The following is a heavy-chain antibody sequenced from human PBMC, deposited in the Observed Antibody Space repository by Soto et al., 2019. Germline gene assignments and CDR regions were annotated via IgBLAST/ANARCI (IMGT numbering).Heavy chain of an antibody. CDR3: AKEHANVHTAMVY. CDR2: ISGSGGST. CDR1: VFTFSIYA. Sequence: GGSLGLSCAASVFTFSIYAMSWVRQAPGKGLDWVSAISGSGGSTYYADSVKGRFTISRDNSKNTLYLQMNSLRAEDTAVYYCAKEHANVHTAMVYWGQGTLVTVPS. D-gene: IGHD5-18*01. J-gene: IGHJ4*02. V-gene: IGHV3-23*01.